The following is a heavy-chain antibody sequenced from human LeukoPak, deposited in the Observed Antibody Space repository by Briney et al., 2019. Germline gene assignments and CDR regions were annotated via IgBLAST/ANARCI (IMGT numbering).Heavy chain of an antibody. CDR2: IWYDGSNK. CDR1: GFTFSSYG. D-gene: IGHD2-2*02. CDR3: ARDVVPAAIGWFDP. J-gene: IGHJ5*02. Sequence: GRSLRLSCAASGFTFSSYGMQWVRQAPGKGPEGVAVIWYDGSNKYYADSVKGRFTISRDNSKNTLYLQMNSLRAEDTAVYYCARDVVPAAIGWFDPWGQGTLVTVSS. V-gene: IGHV3-33*01.